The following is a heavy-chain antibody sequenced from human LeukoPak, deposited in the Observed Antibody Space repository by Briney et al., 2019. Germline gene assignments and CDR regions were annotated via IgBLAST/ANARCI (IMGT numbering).Heavy chain of an antibody. V-gene: IGHV5-51*01. CDR3: ALPGTLGY. Sequence: GESLKISGKRYGYSFNSNWIGWVRQMPGKGLECMGIIYPGDSDTRYSPSFQGQVTISVDKSISTAYLQWSSLKASDTAMYYCALPGTLGYWGQGTLVSVSS. D-gene: IGHD1-1*01. J-gene: IGHJ4*02. CDR1: GYSFNSNW. CDR2: IYPGDSDT.